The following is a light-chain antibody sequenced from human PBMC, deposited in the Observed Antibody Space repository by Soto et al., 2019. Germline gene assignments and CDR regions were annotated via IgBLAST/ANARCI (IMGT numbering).Light chain of an antibody. CDR3: QQYSSSPLLT. J-gene: IGKJ4*01. CDR1: QSVSSNY. Sequence: EIVLTQSPGTLSLSPGERATLSCRASQSVSSNYLAWYQQKPGQAPMLLIYGASSRATGIPNRFSGSGSGTDFTLTISRLEPEDFAVYYCQQYSSSPLLTFGGGTKVEIK. V-gene: IGKV3-20*01. CDR2: GAS.